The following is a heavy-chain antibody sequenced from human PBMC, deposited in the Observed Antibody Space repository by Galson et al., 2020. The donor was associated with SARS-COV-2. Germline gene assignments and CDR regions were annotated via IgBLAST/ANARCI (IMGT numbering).Heavy chain of an antibody. CDR3: ARVDDYYYYNAYYLHHGMDV. CDR2: ISYTGST. V-gene: IGHV4-59*01. Sequence: PSETLSLTCTVSGGSTSSYYWSWIRQPSGRGLEWIGYISYTGSTVYSPSLKTRITISLDTSKNQFSLKLSSVTAADTATYYCARVDDYYYYNAYYLHHGMDVWGPGTTVTVS. D-gene: IGHD3-3*01. CDR1: GGSTSSYY. J-gene: IGHJ6*02.